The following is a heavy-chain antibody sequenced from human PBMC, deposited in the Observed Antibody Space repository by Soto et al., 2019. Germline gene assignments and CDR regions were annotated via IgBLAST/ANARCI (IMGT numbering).Heavy chain of an antibody. CDR3: ARQDIVLMVYANDY. V-gene: IGHV4-39*01. J-gene: IGHJ4*02. Sequence: QLQLQESGPGLVKPSETLSLTCTVSGGSISSSSYYWGWIRQPPGKGLEWIGSIYYSGSTYYNPSLKSRVTISVDTSKNQFSLKLSSVNAADTAVYYCARQDIVLMVYANDYWGQGTLVTVSS. D-gene: IGHD2-8*01. CDR1: GGSISSSSYY. CDR2: IYYSGST.